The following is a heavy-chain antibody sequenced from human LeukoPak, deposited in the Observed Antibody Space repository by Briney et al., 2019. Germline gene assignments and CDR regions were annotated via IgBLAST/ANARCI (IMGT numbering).Heavy chain of an antibody. D-gene: IGHD2-15*01. CDR3: AKDMAYCSGGRCYSAGDY. CDR1: GFTFHDYA. J-gene: IGHJ4*02. CDR2: ISGDGGST. Sequence: GGSLRLSCAASGFTFHDYAMHWIRQAPGKGLEWVSLISGDGGSTYYADSVKGRFTISRDNSKNSLYLQMNSLRTEDTALYYCAKDMAYCSGGRCYSAGDYWGQGTRVTVSS. V-gene: IGHV3-43*02.